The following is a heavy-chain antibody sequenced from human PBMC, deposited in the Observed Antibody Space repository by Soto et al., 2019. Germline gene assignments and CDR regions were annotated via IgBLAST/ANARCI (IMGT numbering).Heavy chain of an antibody. J-gene: IGHJ6*02. CDR1: GYTFTSYG. V-gene: IGHV1-18*01. CDR3: ARILGYFSSTSCFPYYYYGIDV. CDR2: ISAYNGNT. Sequence: ASVKVSCKASGYTFTSYGISWVLQAPGQGLEWMGWISAYNGNTNYAQKLQGRVTMTTDTSTSTAYMELRSLRSEDTAVYYCARILGYFSSTSCFPYYYYGIDVCGQGTTVTVSS. D-gene: IGHD2-2*01.